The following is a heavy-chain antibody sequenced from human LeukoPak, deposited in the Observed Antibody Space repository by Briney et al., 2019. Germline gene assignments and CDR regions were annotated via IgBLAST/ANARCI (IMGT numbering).Heavy chain of an antibody. D-gene: IGHD2-2*01. CDR1: GFTFSSYE. J-gene: IGHJ6*04. CDR3: ARDVNQRPYYYGMDV. CDR2: ISSSGSTI. Sequence: GRSLRLSCAASGFTFSSYEMNWVRQAPGKGLEWVSYISSSGSTIYYADSVKGRFTISRDNAKNSLYLQMNSLRAEDTAVYYCARDVNQRPYYYGMDVWGKGTTVTVSS. V-gene: IGHV3-48*03.